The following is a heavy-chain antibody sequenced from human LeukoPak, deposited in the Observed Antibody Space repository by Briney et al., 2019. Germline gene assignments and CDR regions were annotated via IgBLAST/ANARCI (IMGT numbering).Heavy chain of an antibody. Sequence: GGSLRLSCAASGFTFSSYSMNWVRQAPGKGLEWVSYISSSGSTIYYADSVKGRFTISRDNAKNSLYLQMNSLRAEDTAVYYCAREPANWFDPWGQGTLVTVSS. V-gene: IGHV3-48*04. J-gene: IGHJ5*02. CDR3: AREPANWFDP. CDR2: ISSSGSTI. CDR1: GFTFSSYS.